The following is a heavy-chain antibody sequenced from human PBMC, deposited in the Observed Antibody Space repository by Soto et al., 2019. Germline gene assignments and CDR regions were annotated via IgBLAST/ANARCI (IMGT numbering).Heavy chain of an antibody. Sequence: GGSLRLSCAASGFTFSSYWMHWVRQAPGKGLVWVSRINSDGSSTSYADSVKGRFTISRDNAKNTLYLQMNSLRAEDTAVYYCARVALGYCSGGSCYPNYYYYYMDVWGKGTTVTVSS. J-gene: IGHJ6*03. V-gene: IGHV3-74*01. CDR2: INSDGSST. CDR1: GFTFSSYW. CDR3: ARVALGYCSGGSCYPNYYYYYMDV. D-gene: IGHD2-15*01.